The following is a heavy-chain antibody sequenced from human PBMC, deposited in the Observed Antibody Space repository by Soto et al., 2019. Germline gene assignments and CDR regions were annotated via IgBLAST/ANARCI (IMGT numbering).Heavy chain of an antibody. CDR2: TIPIFGTA. CDR1: GGTFSSYA. V-gene: IGHV1-69*01. J-gene: IGHJ4*02. D-gene: IGHD3-22*01. CDR3: TTQAACSGYGWFY. Sequence: QVQLVQSGAEVKKPGSSVKVSCKASGGTFSSYAISWVRQAPGQGLEWMGGTIPIFGTANYAQKFQGRVTITADESTSTAYMELSSLRYEDTAVYYCTTQAACSGYGWFYWGQGTLVTVSS.